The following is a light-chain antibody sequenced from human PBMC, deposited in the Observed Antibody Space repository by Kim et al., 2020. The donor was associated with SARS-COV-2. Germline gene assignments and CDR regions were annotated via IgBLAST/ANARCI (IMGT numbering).Light chain of an antibody. CDR1: KLGDKS. Sequence: SVYPGQTASITCSGDKLGDKSACWYQPKPGQSPVLVIYQDSKRPSGIPERFSGSNAGNTATLTISGTQAMDEADYYCQAWDSSTGVFGGGTQLTVL. CDR2: QDS. V-gene: IGLV3-1*01. CDR3: QAWDSSTGV. J-gene: IGLJ3*02.